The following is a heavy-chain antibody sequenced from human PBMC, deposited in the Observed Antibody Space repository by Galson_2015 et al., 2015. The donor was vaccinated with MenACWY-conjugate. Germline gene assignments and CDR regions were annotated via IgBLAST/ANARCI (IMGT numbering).Heavy chain of an antibody. Sequence: SGAEVKKPGESLKISCQLSGYSFTKYWIGWVRQMPGKGLEWMGIIYLDDSDTRYSPYFQGPVTLPADKSIRTAYLQWSSLKASDSALYFCSGAFSGDDRDAFTTWGQGTMVTVSS. D-gene: IGHD5-12*01. J-gene: IGHJ3*02. V-gene: IGHV5-51*01. CDR1: GYSFTKYW. CDR3: SGAFSGDDRDAFTT. CDR2: IYLDDSDT.